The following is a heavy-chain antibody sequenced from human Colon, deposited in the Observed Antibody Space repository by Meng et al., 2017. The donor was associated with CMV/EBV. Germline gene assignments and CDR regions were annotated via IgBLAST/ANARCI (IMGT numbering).Heavy chain of an antibody. Sequence: GGSLRLSCVVSGFTFSDYAMTWVRRGPGKGLEWVAAISGSGSSSYYTDSVKGRFTISRDNAKNSLYLQMNSLRAEDTAVYYCARGSTGFYYGMDVWGQGTTVTVSS. J-gene: IGHJ6*02. CDR2: ISGSGSSS. V-gene: IGHV3-21*01. CDR3: ARGSTGFYYGMDV. CDR1: GFTFSDYA. D-gene: IGHD2-2*01.